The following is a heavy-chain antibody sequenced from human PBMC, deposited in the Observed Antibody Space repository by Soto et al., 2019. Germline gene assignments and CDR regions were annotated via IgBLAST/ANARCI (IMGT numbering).Heavy chain of an antibody. Sequence: VQLLESGGGLVQPWGSLRLACTASGFTFNHYAMSWVRQAPGKGLEWVSAVSGRGGSAKYADSVKGRFIISRDNSNSTLYLQMDSLRGEDTAVYNCAKDSTVTTSLYFYYYGVDVWGQVNTVTVSS. D-gene: IGHD4-17*01. CDR2: VSGRGGSA. V-gene: IGHV3-23*01. J-gene: IGHJ6*01. CDR1: GFTFNHYA. CDR3: AKDSTVTTSLYFYYYGVDV.